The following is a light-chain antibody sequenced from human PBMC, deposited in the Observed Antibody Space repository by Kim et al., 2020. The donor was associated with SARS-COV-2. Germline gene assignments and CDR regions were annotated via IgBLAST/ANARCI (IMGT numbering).Light chain of an antibody. CDR2: GAS. J-gene: IGKJ4*01. CDR3: QQYNSYPLT. V-gene: IGKV1-17*01. Sequence: DIQMTQSPSSLSASVGDRVTITCRASQDIKNDLDWYQQKPGKAPKGLIFGASSLRGGVPSRFSGSGFGTDFTLTISSLQPEDFATYYCQQYNSYPLTFGGGTKVDIK. CDR1: QDIKND.